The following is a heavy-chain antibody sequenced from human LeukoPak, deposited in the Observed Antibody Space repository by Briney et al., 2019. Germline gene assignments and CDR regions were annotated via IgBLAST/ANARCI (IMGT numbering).Heavy chain of an antibody. V-gene: IGHV4-59*01. CDR1: GGSISSYY. Sequence: SETLSLTCTVSGGSISSYYWSWIRQPPGKGLEWNGYIYYSGSTNYNPSLKSRVTISVDTSKNQFSLKLSSVTAADTAVYYCARGRRIPHFDYWGQGTLVTVSS. CDR3: ARGRRIPHFDY. J-gene: IGHJ4*02. CDR2: IYYSGST.